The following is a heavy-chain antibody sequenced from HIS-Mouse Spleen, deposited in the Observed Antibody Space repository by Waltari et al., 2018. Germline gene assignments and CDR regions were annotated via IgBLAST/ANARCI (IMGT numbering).Heavy chain of an antibody. D-gene: IGHD3-10*01. CDR3: ARVDRYYYGSGSYWYFDL. CDR1: GGSISSSSYY. J-gene: IGHJ2*01. CDR2: IYYSGST. Sequence: QLQLQESGPGLVKPSETLSLTCTVSGGSISSSSYYWGWIRPPPGKGLEWIGSIYYSGSTYYNPSLKSRVTISVDTSKNQFSLKLSSVTAADTAVYYCARVDRYYYGSGSYWYFDLWGRGTLVTVSS. V-gene: IGHV4-39*07.